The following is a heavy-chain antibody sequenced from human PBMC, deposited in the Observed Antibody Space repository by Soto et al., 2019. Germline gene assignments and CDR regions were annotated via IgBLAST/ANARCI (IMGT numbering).Heavy chain of an antibody. CDR1: GFAFSTYA. CDR3: AKDRLPTSGQRFYFDS. Sequence: DVNLLQSGGGSAQPGGSLRLSCATSGFAFSTYAMTWVLQVPGRGLEWVSTILPDETGFYTVSVKGRFTISRDNFRGILYLQMNDLWVEDGAIYFCAKDRLPTSGQRFYFDSWGQGSLVTVSS. CDR2: ILPDETG. J-gene: IGHJ4*02. D-gene: IGHD2-15*01. V-gene: IGHV3-23*01.